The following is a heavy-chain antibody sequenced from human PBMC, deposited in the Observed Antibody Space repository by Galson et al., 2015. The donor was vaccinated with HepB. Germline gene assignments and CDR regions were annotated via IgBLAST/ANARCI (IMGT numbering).Heavy chain of an antibody. D-gene: IGHD3-22*01. CDR2: VDPEDGET. CDR1: GYTFTDYY. J-gene: IGHJ4*02. Sequence: VKVSCKVSGYTFTDYYMHWVQQAPGKGLEWMGLVDPEDGETIYAEKFQGRVTITADTSTDTAYMELSSLRSEDTAVYYCATDLSPSWSGSGYYPFFGYWGQGTLVTVST. V-gene: IGHV1-69-2*01. CDR3: ATDLSPSWSGSGYYPFFGY.